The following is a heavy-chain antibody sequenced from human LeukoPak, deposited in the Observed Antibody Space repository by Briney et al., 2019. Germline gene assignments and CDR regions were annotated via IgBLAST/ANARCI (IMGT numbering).Heavy chain of an antibody. CDR3: ARVPQLIVVLNLYNWFDP. V-gene: IGHV1-2*02. D-gene: IGHD3-22*01. CDR1: GYTFTGYY. Sequence: ASVKVSCKASGYTFTGYYMHWVRQAPGQGLEWMGWINPNSGGTNYAQKFQGRVTMTRDTSISTAYMELSRLRSDDTAVYYCARVPQLIVVLNLYNWFDPWGQGTLVTVSS. CDR2: INPNSGGT. J-gene: IGHJ5*02.